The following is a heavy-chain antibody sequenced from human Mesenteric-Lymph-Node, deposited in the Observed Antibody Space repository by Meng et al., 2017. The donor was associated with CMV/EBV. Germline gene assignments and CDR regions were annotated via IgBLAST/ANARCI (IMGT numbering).Heavy chain of an antibody. J-gene: IGHJ4*02. CDR2: INHSGST. CDR1: GGSFSGYY. V-gene: IGHV4-34*01. D-gene: IGHD3-9*01. Sequence: QVPLHQGGAGLLKTSETLSVTCAVYGGSFSGYYWNWIRQSPEKGLEWIGEINHSGSTTYNPSFTSRIIISVDTSTNQISLNMSSVTAADTAVYYCARGSSYDILTGYFDYWGQGALVTVSS. CDR3: ARGSSYDILTGYFDY.